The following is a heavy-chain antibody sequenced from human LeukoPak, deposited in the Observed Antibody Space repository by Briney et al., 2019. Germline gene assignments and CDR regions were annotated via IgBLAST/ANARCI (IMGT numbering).Heavy chain of an antibody. CDR3: VSGFLQWLY. CDR2: INPDGSNM. Sequence: PGRSLRLSCAASGFTFSSYGMHWVRQAPGKGLEWVANINPDGSNMLYVDSVKGRFTISRDNAKNSLYLQMNNLRAEDTAVYFCVSGFLQWLYWGQGTLVTVSS. J-gene: IGHJ4*02. CDR1: GFTFSSYG. V-gene: IGHV3-7*01. D-gene: IGHD3-3*01.